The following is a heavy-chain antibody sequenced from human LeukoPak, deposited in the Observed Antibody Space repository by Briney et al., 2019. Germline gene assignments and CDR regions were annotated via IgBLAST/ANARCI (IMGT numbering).Heavy chain of an antibody. CDR2: IYYSGST. V-gene: IGHV4-39*07. Sequence: SETLSLTCTVSGGSISSSSYYWGWIRQPPGKGLEWIGSIYYSGSTYYNPSLKSRVTISVDTSKNQFSLKLSSVTAADMAVYYCARRYSYGPRYYYYYMDVWGKGTTVTISS. CDR3: ARRYSYGPRYYYYYMDV. CDR1: GGSISSSSYY. D-gene: IGHD5-18*01. J-gene: IGHJ6*03.